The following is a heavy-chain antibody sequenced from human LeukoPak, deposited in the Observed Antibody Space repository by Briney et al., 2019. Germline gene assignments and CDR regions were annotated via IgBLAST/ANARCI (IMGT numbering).Heavy chain of an antibody. CDR3: TKSGHRTTVTLFDY. D-gene: IGHD4-17*01. J-gene: IGHJ4*02. V-gene: IGHV3-23*01. CDR2: ISGSGDNT. CDR1: GFTFSNYA. Sequence: GGSLRLSCAAYGFTFSNYAMSWVSQAPGKGLEWVSGISGSGDNTYYADSVKGRFTISRDTSKNTLYLQMNSLRAEDTAVYYCTKSGHRTTVTLFDYWGQGTLVTVSS.